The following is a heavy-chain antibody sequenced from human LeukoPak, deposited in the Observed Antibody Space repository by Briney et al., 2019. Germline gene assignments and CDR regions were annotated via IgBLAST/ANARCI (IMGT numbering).Heavy chain of an antibody. CDR1: GGTFSSYA. Sequence: SVKVSCKASGGTFSSYAISWVRQAPGQGLEWMGGIIPIFGTANYAQKFQGRVTITTDESTSTAYMELSSLRYEDTAVYYCARDHESVFDPWGQGTLVTVSS. V-gene: IGHV1-69*05. CDR3: ARDHESVFDP. J-gene: IGHJ5*02. CDR2: IIPIFGTA.